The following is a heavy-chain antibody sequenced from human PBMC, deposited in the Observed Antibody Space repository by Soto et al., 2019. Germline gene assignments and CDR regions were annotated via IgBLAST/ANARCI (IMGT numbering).Heavy chain of an antibody. V-gene: IGHV3-30-3*01. J-gene: IGHJ6*02. Sequence: GGSLRLSCAASGSTFSSYAMHWVRQAPGKGLEWVAVISYDGSNKYYADSVKGRFTISRDNSKKRLNLQMNSLRAEDTAVYYCARAPSSYNRYHYDGMDVWGLGTTVTVSS. D-gene: IGHD3-3*01. CDR1: GSTFSSYA. CDR3: ARAPSSYNRYHYDGMDV. CDR2: ISYDGSNK.